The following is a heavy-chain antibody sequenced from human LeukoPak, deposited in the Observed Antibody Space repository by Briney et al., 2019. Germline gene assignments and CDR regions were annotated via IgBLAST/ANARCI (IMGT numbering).Heavy chain of an antibody. CDR2: ISSSSNKV. CDR3: ARNFYCGGDCAISYFDY. J-gene: IGHJ4*02. V-gene: IGHV3-48*01. Sequence: GGSLRLSCAASGFAISDYSMNWVRQVPGKGLEWVSYISSSSNKVYYADSVKGRFTISRDNAKNSLFLQMNSLRADDTAVYYCARNFYCGGDCAISYFDYWGQGTLVTVSS. D-gene: IGHD2-21*02. CDR1: GFAISDYS.